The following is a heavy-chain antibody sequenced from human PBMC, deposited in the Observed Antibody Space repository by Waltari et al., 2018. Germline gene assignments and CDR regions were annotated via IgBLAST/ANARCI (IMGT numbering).Heavy chain of an antibody. CDR2: IWYDGSNK. Sequence: QVQLVESGGGVVQPGRSLRLSCAASGFTFSSYGMHWVRQAPGKGLEWVAGIWYDGSNKYYAEAVKGRFTISRDNSKNTLYLQMNSLRAEDTAMYYCAKGYSSSWYRFFDYWGQGTLVTVSS. V-gene: IGHV3-30*18. D-gene: IGHD6-13*01. CDR1: GFTFSSYG. CDR3: AKGYSSSWYRFFDY. J-gene: IGHJ4*02.